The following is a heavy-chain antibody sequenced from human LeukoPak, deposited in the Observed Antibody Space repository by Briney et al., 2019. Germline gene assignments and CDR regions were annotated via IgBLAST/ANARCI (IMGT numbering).Heavy chain of an antibody. Sequence: PGGSLRLSCAASGFTFTSYWMSWVRQTPGKGLEWVAIIKQDGSEKFYVDSVKGRFTISRDNAKNSLYLQMNTLRAEDTAVYFRARGFSYGSDYFDHWGQGTPVTVSS. V-gene: IGHV3-7*03. D-gene: IGHD5-18*01. CDR1: GFTFTSYW. J-gene: IGHJ4*02. CDR2: IKQDGSEK. CDR3: ARGFSYGSDYFDH.